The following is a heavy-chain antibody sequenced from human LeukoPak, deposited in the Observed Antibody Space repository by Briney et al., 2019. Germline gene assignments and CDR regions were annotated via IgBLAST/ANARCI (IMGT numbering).Heavy chain of an antibody. Sequence: SETLSLTCTVSGGSISGHCWSWIRQSPGKGLEWIGFIYYTGSSHYSPSLKSRVTISVDVPKNQFSMNLTSVTAADTAVYYCARHPFNYPFDFWGQGTLVTVSS. CDR2: IYYTGSS. CDR1: GGSISGHC. V-gene: IGHV4-59*08. CDR3: ARHPFNYPFDF. J-gene: IGHJ4*02. D-gene: IGHD5-24*01.